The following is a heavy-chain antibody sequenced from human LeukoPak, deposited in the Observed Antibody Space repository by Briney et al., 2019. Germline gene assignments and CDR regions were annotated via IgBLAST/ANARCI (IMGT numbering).Heavy chain of an antibody. CDR3: ARGGSISSWFYEGNWFDP. D-gene: IGHD6-13*01. V-gene: IGHV1-69*06. Sequence: WASVKVSCKASGGTFSSYAISWVRQAPGQGLEWMGGIIPIFGTANYAQKFQGRVTITADKSTSTAYMELSSLRSEDTAVYYCARGGSISSWFYEGNWFDPWGQGTLVTVSS. J-gene: IGHJ5*02. CDR2: IIPIFGTA. CDR1: GGTFSSYA.